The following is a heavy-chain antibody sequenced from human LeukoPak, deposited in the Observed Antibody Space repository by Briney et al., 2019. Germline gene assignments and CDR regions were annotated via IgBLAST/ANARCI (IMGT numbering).Heavy chain of an antibody. J-gene: IGHJ4*02. CDR3: AKATSVTTLFDY. CDR1: GFIFSSYG. Sequence: GGSLRLSCAASGFIFSSYGMTWVRQAPGKGLEWVSAISGSGSGGSTYYADSVKGRFIISRDNSKNTLYLQMNSLRVEDTAVYYCAKATSVTTLFDYWGQGTLVTVSS. V-gene: IGHV3-23*01. CDR2: ISGSGSGGST. D-gene: IGHD4-17*01.